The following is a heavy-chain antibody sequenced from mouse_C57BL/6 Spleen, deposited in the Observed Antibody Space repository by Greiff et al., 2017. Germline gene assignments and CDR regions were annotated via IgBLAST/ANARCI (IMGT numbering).Heavy chain of an antibody. D-gene: IGHD1-1*01. V-gene: IGHV14-4*01. CDR2: IDPENGDT. J-gene: IGHJ2*01. CDR3: TKHYYVSSYYFDY. CDR1: GFNIKDDY. Sequence: EVQLQQSGAELVRPGASVKLSCTASGFNIKDDYMHWVKQRPEPGLEWIGWIDPENGDTAYASKFQGKATITADTSSNTAYLQLSSLTSEDTAVYYCTKHYYVSSYYFDYWGQGTTLTVSS.